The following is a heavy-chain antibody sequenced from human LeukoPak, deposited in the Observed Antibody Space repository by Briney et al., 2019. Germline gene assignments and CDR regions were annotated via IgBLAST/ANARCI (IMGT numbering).Heavy chain of an antibody. CDR2: IYTSGST. CDR1: GASISSSRYY. Sequence: SDTLSLTCTVSGASISSSRYYWDWIRQPPVKGLEWIGSIYTSGSTYYNPSLESRVTISVDTSKNQFSLKLSSVTAADTAVYYCARRGYYDSSHYWGQGTLVTVSS. J-gene: IGHJ4*02. D-gene: IGHD3-22*01. V-gene: IGHV4-39*01. CDR3: ARRGYYDSSHY.